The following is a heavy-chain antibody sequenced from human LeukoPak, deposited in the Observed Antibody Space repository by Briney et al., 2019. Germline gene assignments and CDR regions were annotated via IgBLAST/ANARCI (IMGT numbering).Heavy chain of an antibody. D-gene: IGHD5-18*01. V-gene: IGHV3-23*01. CDR3: AKAGVRQLWSKYYYYYYMDV. CDR2: ISGSGSST. J-gene: IGHJ6*03. CDR1: GFTFSSYA. Sequence: PGGSLRLSCAASGFTFSSYAMSWVRQAPGKGLEWVSAISGSGSSTYYADSVKGRFTISRDNSRNTLYLQMNSLRAEDTAVYYCAKAGVRQLWSKYYYYYYMDVWGKGTTVTVSS.